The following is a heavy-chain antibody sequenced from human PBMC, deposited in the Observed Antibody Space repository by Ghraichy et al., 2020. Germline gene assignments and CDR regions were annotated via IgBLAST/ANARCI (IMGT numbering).Heavy chain of an antibody. D-gene: IGHD3-9*01. CDR3: ARGAGYFDWLPLDY. CDR2: IYYSGNT. Sequence: TLSLTCTVSCGSISSYYWSWIRQPPGKGLEWIGYIYYSGNTNYNPSLKSRVTISVDTSKNQFSLKLSSVTAADTALYYCARGAGYFDWLPLDYWGQGTLVTVSS. J-gene: IGHJ4*02. CDR1: CGSISSYY. V-gene: IGHV4-59*01.